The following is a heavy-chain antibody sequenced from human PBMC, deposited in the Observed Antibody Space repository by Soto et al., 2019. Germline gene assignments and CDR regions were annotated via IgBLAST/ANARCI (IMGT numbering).Heavy chain of an antibody. J-gene: IGHJ4*02. CDR3: ARVPLGSCWFDY. CDR1: GGTFSSYA. CDR2: IITSFGTA. V-gene: IGHV1-69*01. D-gene: IGHD2-15*01. Sequence: QVQLVQSGAEVKKPGSSVEVSCKASGGTFSSYAISWVRQAPGQGLEWMGGIITSFGTANYAQKFQGRVTITADESTSTAYMELSSLRSEDTAVYYCARVPLGSCWFDYWGQGTLVTVSS.